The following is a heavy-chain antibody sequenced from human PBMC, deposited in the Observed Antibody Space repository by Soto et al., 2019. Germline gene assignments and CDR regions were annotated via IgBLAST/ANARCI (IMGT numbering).Heavy chain of an antibody. D-gene: IGHD7-27*01. Sequence: PGGSLRLSCVASGFTLSSYAIHWVRQAPGEGLEYVSGIRSNGGSTYYANSVKGRFTISRDNSKNTLYLQMDSLTAEDMAVYYCARKPLTNSGVFYCYYMDVWGKGTTVTVSS. CDR3: ARKPLTNSGVFYCYYMDV. CDR2: IRSNGGST. J-gene: IGHJ6*03. V-gene: IGHV3-64*01. CDR1: GFTLSSYA.